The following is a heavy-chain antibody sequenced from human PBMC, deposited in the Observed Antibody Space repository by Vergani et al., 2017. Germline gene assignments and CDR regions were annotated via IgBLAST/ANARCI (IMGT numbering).Heavy chain of an antibody. CDR1: GYTFTSYD. D-gene: IGHD3-10*01. V-gene: IGHV1-8*01. CDR2: MNPNSGNT. CDR3: ARGGGSGFDSGLDY. J-gene: IGHJ4*02. Sequence: QVQLVQSGAEVKKPGSSVKVSCKASGYTFTSYDINWVRQATGQGLEWMGWMNPNSGNTGYAQKFQGRVTITRDTSASTAYMELSSLRSEDMAVYYCARGGGSGFDSGLDYWGQGTLVTVSS.